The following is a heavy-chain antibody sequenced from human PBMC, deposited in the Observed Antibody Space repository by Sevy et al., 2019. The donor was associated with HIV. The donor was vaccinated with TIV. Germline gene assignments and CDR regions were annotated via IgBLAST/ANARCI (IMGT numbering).Heavy chain of an antibody. J-gene: IGHJ4*02. CDR2: LNGDRT. Sequence: GGSLRLSCAASRFTFSTYAVSWVRQAPGKGLEWVAALNGDRTYYAGSVKGRFTISRDNPKNTVYLQVNSLRVEDTALYYCVKEETAPYFDCWGQGTLVTVSS. D-gene: IGHD2-21*02. CDR1: RFTFSTYA. V-gene: IGHV3-23*01. CDR3: VKEETAPYFDC.